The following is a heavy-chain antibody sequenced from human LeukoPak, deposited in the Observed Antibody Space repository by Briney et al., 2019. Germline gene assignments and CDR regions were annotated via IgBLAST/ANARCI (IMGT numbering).Heavy chain of an antibody. CDR1: GFTFSNAW. D-gene: IGHD1-1*01. J-gene: IGHJ4*02. Sequence: KPGGSLRLSCAASGFTFSNAWMSWVRQAPGKGLEWVGRIKSKTDGGTTDYAAPVKGRFTISRDDSKNTLYLQMNSLKTEDTAVYYCTTHPRRPTKYYFDYWGQGTLVTVSS. V-gene: IGHV3-15*01. CDR3: TTHPRRPTKYYFDY. CDR2: IKSKTDGGTT.